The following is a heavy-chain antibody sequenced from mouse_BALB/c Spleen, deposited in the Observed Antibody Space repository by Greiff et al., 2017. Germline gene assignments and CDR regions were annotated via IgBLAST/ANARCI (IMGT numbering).Heavy chain of an antibody. J-gene: IGHJ2*01. CDR3: ARGGISPYYFDY. CDR1: SYTFTDYA. CDR2: ISTYYGNT. Sequence: QVQLKESGPELVRPGVSVKISCKGSSYTFTDYAMHWVKQSHAKSLEWIGVISTYYGNTNYNQKFKGKATMTVDKSSSTAYMELARLTSEDSAVYYCARGGISPYYFDYWGQGTTLTVSS. V-gene: IGHV1-67*01.